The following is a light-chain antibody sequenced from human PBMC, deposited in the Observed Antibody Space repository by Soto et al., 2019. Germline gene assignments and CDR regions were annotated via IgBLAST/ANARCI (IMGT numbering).Light chain of an antibody. V-gene: IGKV3-20*01. CDR1: PRVSASY. Sequence: LTQTPSTLSLSPGEIVTLSCGARPRVSASYVVWYQQKPGQAPRLLISGASTRATGIPDRFSGSGSGTDFTLTISRLEPEDSAGYYYLQYESPLWTFGQGTKVDIK. J-gene: IGKJ1*01. CDR3: LQYESPLWT. CDR2: GAS.